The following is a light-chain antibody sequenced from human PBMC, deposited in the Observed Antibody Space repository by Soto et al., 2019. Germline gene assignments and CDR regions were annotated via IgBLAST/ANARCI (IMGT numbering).Light chain of an antibody. CDR2: EVS. CDR1: SSDVGGYNY. Sequence: QSALTQPPSASGSPGQSVTISCTGTSSDVGGYNYVSWYQQHPGNAPKLMIYEVSKRPSGVPDRFSGSKSGNTASLTVSGLQAEDEADYYCCSYAGSNILSVVFGGGTKLTVL. J-gene: IGLJ2*01. CDR3: CSYAGSNILSVV. V-gene: IGLV2-8*01.